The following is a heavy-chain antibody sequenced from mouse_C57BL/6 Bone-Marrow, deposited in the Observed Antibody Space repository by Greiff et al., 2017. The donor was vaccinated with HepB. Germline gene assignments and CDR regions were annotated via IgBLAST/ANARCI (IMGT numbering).Heavy chain of an antibody. CDR1: GFNIKDDY. V-gene: IGHV14-4*01. D-gene: IGHD2-4*01. CDR2: IDPENGDT. J-gene: IGHJ3*01. Sequence: EVKLQESGAELVRPGASVKLSCTASGFNIKDDYMHWVKQRPEQGLEWIGWIDPENGDTEYASKFQGKATITADTSSNTAYLQLSSLTSEDTAVYYCTTRAYDYGAYWGQGTLVTVSA. CDR3: TTRAYDYGAY.